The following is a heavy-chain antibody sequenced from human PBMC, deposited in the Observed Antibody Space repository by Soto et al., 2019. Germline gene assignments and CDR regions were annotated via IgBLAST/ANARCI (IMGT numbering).Heavy chain of an antibody. CDR2: GYYSGTT. CDR1: GGSFSSFY. Sequence: SETLSLTCTVSGGSFSSFYWSWIRQPPGKGLEWIGYGYYSGTTNYNPSLKGRVSISVDTSKNQFSLKLTSVTAADTAVYYCATYDSGGKFDFWGLGTLVTVSS. V-gene: IGHV4-59*01. J-gene: IGHJ4*02. CDR3: ATYDSGGKFDF. D-gene: IGHD3-22*01.